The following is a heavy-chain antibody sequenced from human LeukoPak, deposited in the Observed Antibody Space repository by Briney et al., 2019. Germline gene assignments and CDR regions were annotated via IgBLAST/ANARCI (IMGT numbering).Heavy chain of an antibody. V-gene: IGHV4-4*07. CDR3: ARGKNGYTILDS. D-gene: IGHD5-24*01. Sequence: KSSETLSLTCTVSGGSLNVYYWSWIRQPAGKGLEWIGRIYSSGATTYNPSLRTRVTMSLDTSKNQFSLKLRSVTAADTAVYYCARGKNGYTILDSWGQGTLVTVSS. CDR1: GGSLNVYY. CDR2: IYSSGAT. J-gene: IGHJ4*02.